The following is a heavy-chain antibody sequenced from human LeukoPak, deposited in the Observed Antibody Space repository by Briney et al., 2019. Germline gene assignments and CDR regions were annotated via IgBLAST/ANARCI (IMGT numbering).Heavy chain of an antibody. CDR1: GFTFSSYA. CDR2: ISYDGSNK. D-gene: IGHD4-17*01. Sequence: PGGSLRLSCAASGFTFSSYAMHWVRQAPGKGLEWVAVISYDGSNKYYADSVKGRFTISRDNSKNTLYLQMNSLRAEDTAVYYCAKTTTVTRLIDYWGQGTLVTVSS. J-gene: IGHJ4*02. V-gene: IGHV3-30*04. CDR3: AKTTTVTRLIDY.